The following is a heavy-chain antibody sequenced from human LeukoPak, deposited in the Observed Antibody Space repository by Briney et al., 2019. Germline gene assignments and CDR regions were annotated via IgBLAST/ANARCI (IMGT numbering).Heavy chain of an antibody. J-gene: IGHJ4*02. D-gene: IGHD1-26*01. V-gene: IGHV1-2*02. CDR1: GYTFTVQW. CDR3: TTGAYQYFDH. Sequence: GASVKISCKAAGYTFTVQWMHWVRQAPGQGPECMGWIKPNNGDTTYSQKFQGRVTITRDTASSTVYMELSELESDDTAVYFCTTGAYQYFDHWGQGTLVTVSS. CDR2: IKPNNGDT.